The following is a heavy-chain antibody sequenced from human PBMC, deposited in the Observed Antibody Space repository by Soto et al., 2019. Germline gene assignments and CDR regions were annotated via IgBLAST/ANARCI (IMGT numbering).Heavy chain of an antibody. CDR1: SGSISSGDYY. J-gene: IGHJ4*02. Sequence: SETLSLTCTVSSGSISSGDYYWRWIRQPPGKGLEWIGYIYYSGSTYYNPSLKSRVTISVDTSKNQFSLKLSSVTAADTAVYYCARGSGGPYDILTGYAYWGQGTRVTVS. V-gene: IGHV4-30-4*01. CDR3: ARGSGGPYDILTGYAY. CDR2: IYYSGST. D-gene: IGHD3-9*01.